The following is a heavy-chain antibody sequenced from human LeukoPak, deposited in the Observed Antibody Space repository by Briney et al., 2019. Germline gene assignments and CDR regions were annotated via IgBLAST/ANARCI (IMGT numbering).Heavy chain of an antibody. CDR2: IYYSGSGST. Sequence: PSETLSLTCSVSGGSISGYYWSWIRQPPGKGLEWIGYIYYSGSGSTNYNPSLKSRVTISVDTSKNQFSLKLSSVTAADTAVYYCARDRGSSWPKWYFDLWGRGTLVTVSS. J-gene: IGHJ2*01. D-gene: IGHD6-13*01. CDR3: ARDRGSSWPKWYFDL. CDR1: GGSISGYY. V-gene: IGHV4-59*12.